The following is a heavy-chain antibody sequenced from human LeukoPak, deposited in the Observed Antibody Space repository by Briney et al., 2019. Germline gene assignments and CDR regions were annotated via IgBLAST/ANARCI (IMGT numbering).Heavy chain of an antibody. CDR1: GDSISSSY. D-gene: IGHD5-18*01. J-gene: IGHJ4*02. CDR2: IYYSGST. Sequence: PSETLSLTCTVSGDSISSSYWSWIRQPPGKGLEWIGYIYYSGSTNYNPSLKSRVPIAVDTSKNQFSLKLSSVTAADTAVYYCARVGLSSYGFKGIDFWGQGSLVTVSS. CDR3: ARVGLSSYGFKGIDF. V-gene: IGHV4-59*01.